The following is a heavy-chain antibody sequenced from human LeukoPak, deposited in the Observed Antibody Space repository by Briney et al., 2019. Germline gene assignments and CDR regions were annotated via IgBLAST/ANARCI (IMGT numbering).Heavy chain of an antibody. CDR3: ARIFVVIKAWDY. Sequence: GGSLRLSCAASGFTFSSYAMHWVRQAPGKGLKWVAVISYDGSNKYYADSVKGRFTISRDNSKNTLYLQMNSLRAEDTAVYYCARIFVVIKAWDYWGQGTLVTVSS. CDR2: ISYDGSNK. D-gene: IGHD3-22*01. J-gene: IGHJ4*02. CDR1: GFTFSSYA. V-gene: IGHV3-30*04.